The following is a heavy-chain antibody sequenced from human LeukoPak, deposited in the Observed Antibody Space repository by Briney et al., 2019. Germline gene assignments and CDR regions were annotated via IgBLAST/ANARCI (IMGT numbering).Heavy chain of an antibody. CDR3: ARGTGGYCSSTSCYPSRWFDP. V-gene: IGHV4-30-2*01. CDR2: IYHSGST. J-gene: IGHJ5*02. D-gene: IGHD2-2*03. Sequence: SETLSLTCTVSGGSISSGGYYWSWIRQPPGKGLEWIGYIYHSGSTYYNPSLKSRVTISVDRSKNQFSLKLSSMTAADTAVYYCARGTGGYCSSTSCYPSRWFDPWGQGTLVTVSS. CDR1: GGSISSGGYY.